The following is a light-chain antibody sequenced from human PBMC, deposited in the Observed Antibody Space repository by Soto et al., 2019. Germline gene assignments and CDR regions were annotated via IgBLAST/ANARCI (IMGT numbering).Light chain of an antibody. Sequence: QSVLTQPASVSGSPGQSITISCPGTSSDVGSYNLVSWYQQHPGKAPKLMIFEVSKRPSGVSNRFSGSKSGNTASLTISGLQAEDEADYYSWSYVSNSTHNHVFGTGTEAPS. CDR3: WSYVSNSTHNHV. J-gene: IGLJ1*01. CDR2: EVS. V-gene: IGLV2-23*02. CDR1: SSDVGSYNL.